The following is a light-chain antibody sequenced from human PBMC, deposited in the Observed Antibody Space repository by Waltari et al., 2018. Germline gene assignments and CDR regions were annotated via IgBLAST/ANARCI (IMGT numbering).Light chain of an antibody. J-gene: IGLJ2*01. CDR1: SSNSGAGYD. Sequence: QSVLTQPPSVSGAPGQRVTISCTGRSSNSGAGYDVPWYQQLPGTAPKPLIYGNSNRPSGVPDRFSGSKSGTSASLAITGLQAEDEADYYCQSYDSSLSGSVFGGGTKLTVL. CDR2: GNS. CDR3: QSYDSSLSGSV. V-gene: IGLV1-40*01.